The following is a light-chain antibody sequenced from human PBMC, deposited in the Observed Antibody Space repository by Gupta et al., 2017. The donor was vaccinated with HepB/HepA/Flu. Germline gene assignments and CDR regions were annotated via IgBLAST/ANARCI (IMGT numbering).Light chain of an antibody. CDR3: QRYNTYRRT. CDR1: QSISSW. J-gene: IGKJ1*01. CDR2: KVC. Sequence: EIQMAQSPPTLSAAVGDRVSITCRGSQSISSWLAWYQQKPGKAPKHLNYKVCSIESRVPSRFSSSGSGTEFTLAISTRQPDNFATYHCQRYNTYRRTFGQGTKVEIK. V-gene: IGKV1-5*03.